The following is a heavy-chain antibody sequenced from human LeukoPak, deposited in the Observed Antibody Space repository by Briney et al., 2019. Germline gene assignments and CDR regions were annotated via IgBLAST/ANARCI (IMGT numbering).Heavy chain of an antibody. CDR3: ARDTTAVTSSAFDS. J-gene: IGHJ4*02. D-gene: IGHD6-19*01. CDR1: GGSISSSCW. CDR2: IYHSGTT. Sequence: SETLSLTCAVSGGSISSSCWWSWVRQPPGKGLEWIGEIYHSGTTNYNPSLKSRVTISVDKLKNQFSLRLSSVTAADTAVYYCARDTTAVTSSAFDSWGQGTLVTVSS. V-gene: IGHV4-4*02.